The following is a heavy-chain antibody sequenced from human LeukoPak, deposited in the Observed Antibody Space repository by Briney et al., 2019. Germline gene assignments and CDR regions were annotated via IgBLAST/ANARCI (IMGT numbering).Heavy chain of an antibody. D-gene: IGHD6-19*01. J-gene: IGHJ4*02. CDR2: INQDGSEI. CDR3: ARDHTVGQWPTHFDY. V-gene: IGHV3-7*01. Sequence: GESLRLSCAASGFTFSRFRMSWVRQPPGKGLEWVANINQDGSEIYYVDSVKGRFTVSTDNAKNSLYLQMTSLRAEDTAVYYCARDHTVGQWPTHFDYWGQGTLVTVSS. CDR1: GFTFSRFR.